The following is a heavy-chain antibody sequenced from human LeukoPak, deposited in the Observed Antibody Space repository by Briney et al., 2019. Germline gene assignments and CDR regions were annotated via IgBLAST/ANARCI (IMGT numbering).Heavy chain of an antibody. Sequence: GGSLRLSCAASGFTFSSYAMHWVRQAPGKGLERVAVISYDGSNKYYADSVKGRFTISRDNSKNTLYLQMNSLRAEDTAVYYCITTERDRDYWGQGTLVTVSS. CDR3: ITTERDRDY. J-gene: IGHJ4*02. CDR1: GFTFSSYA. D-gene: IGHD4-11*01. V-gene: IGHV3-30-3*01. CDR2: ISYDGSNK.